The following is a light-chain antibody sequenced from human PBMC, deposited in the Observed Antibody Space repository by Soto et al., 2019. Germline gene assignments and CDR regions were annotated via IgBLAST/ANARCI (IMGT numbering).Light chain of an antibody. Sequence: EIVMTQSPATLSVSPGDRVTLSCRASQSVATNLALYQQKPGQAPRLLIYGASTRAPRIPARFSGGGSETEFTLTISSLQSEDFAVYYCQQYNNWPPITFGQGTRLEIK. CDR3: QQYNNWPPIT. J-gene: IGKJ5*01. CDR1: QSVATN. CDR2: GAS. V-gene: IGKV3-15*01.